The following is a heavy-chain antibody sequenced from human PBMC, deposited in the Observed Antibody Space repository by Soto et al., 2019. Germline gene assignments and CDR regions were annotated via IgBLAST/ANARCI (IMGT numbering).Heavy chain of an antibody. V-gene: IGHV3-30-3*01. CDR3: ASEDYDSSGCLDY. Sequence: WGSLRLSCAASGFTFSSYAMHWVRQAPGKGLEWVAVISYDGSNKYYADSVKGRFTISRDNSKNTLYLQMNSLRAEDTAVYYCASEDYDSSGCLDYWGQGTLVTVSS. CDR1: GFTFSSYA. J-gene: IGHJ4*02. D-gene: IGHD3-22*01. CDR2: ISYDGSNK.